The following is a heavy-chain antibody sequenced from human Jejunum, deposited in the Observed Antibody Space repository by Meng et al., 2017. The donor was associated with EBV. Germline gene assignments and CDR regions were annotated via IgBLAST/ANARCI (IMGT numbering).Heavy chain of an antibody. CDR1: GGSISTGGYS. CDR3: ARGNSGFDH. J-gene: IGHJ5*02. Sequence: QLHLQESGSGLVKRSQTLSLTCAVSGGSISTGGYSWHRIRQSPGKGMEWIGNIYNSGSAYYNPSLKSRLTLSVDRSRDQFSLKLISVTAADTAVYYCARGNSGFDHWGQGTLVTVSS. CDR2: IYNSGSA. V-gene: IGHV4-30-2*06. D-gene: IGHD6-19*01.